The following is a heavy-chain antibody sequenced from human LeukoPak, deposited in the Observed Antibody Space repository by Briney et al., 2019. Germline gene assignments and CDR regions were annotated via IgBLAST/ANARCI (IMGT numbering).Heavy chain of an antibody. CDR3: ARGYDSSGYYSTPGRYFDY. D-gene: IGHD3-22*01. CDR1: GYTFTSYY. Sequence: ASVKVSCKASGYTFTSYYMHWVRQDPGQGLEWMGIINPSGGSTSYAQKFQGRVTMTRDTSTSTVYMELSSLRSEDTAVYYCARGYDSSGYYSTPGRYFDYWGQGTLVTVSS. CDR2: INPSGGST. J-gene: IGHJ4*02. V-gene: IGHV1-46*01.